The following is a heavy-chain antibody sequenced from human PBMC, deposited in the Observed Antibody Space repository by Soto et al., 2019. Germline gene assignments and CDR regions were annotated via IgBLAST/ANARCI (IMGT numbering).Heavy chain of an antibody. D-gene: IGHD1-1*01. V-gene: IGHV1-46*01. CDR3: ARDWKGAEGFDP. Sequence: ASVKVSCKASGYTFTSYYMHWVRQAPGQGLEWMGIISPGGGGTTYAQKFQGRVTMTTDTSTTTSYMELRSLTSDDTAVYFCARDWKGAEGFDPWGQGTLVTVSS. CDR2: ISPGGGGT. CDR1: GYTFTSYY. J-gene: IGHJ5*02.